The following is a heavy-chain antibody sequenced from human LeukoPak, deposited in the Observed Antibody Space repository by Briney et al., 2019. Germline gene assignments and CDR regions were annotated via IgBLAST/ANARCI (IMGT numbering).Heavy chain of an antibody. J-gene: IGHJ6*04. CDR3: AELGITMIGGV. D-gene: IGHD3-10*02. CDR1: GFTFYTYA. Sequence: GGSLRLSCAASGFTFYTYAMSWVRQAPGKGLEWLSYITTSSDTIYYADSVKGRFTISRDNAKNSLYLQMNSLRAEDTAVYYCAELGITMIGGVWGKGTTVAISS. V-gene: IGHV3-48*04. CDR2: ITTSSDTI.